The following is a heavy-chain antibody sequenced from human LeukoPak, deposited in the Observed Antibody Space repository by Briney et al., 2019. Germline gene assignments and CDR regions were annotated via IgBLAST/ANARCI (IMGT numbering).Heavy chain of an antibody. V-gene: IGHV3-33*01. J-gene: IGHJ4*02. Sequence: GKSLRLSCAASGFTFSVYGMNWVRQAPGKGLECVVVIWYDGSHEYYADSVKGRFTISRDNSKNTLYLQMDSLRAEDTAVYYCAREIGSRWYYLDSWGQGTLVTVSA. D-gene: IGHD2-15*01. CDR3: AREIGSRWYYLDS. CDR1: GFTFSVYG. CDR2: IWYDGSHE.